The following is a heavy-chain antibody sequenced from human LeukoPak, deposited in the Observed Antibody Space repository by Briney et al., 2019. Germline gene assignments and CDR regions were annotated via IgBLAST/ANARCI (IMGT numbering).Heavy chain of an antibody. D-gene: IGHD1-26*01. CDR1: GFTFSSYW. V-gene: IGHV3-33*08. CDR2: IWYDGSNK. CDR3: ARDGGRLYYFDY. J-gene: IGHJ4*02. Sequence: GGSLRLSCAASGFTFSSYWMHWVRQAPGKGLEWVAVIWYDGSNKLYADSVRGRFTISRDNSKNTLSLQMDSPRAEDTAVYYCARDGGRLYYFDYWGQGTPVTVSS.